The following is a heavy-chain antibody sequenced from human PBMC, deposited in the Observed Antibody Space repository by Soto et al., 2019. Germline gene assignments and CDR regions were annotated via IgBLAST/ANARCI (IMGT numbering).Heavy chain of an antibody. CDR2: IDPSDSYT. D-gene: IGHD6-6*01. CDR1: GYSFTSYW. V-gene: IGHV5-10-1*01. CDR3: ARHQEIAARPIENWFDP. Sequence: PGESLKISCKGSGYSFTSYWISWVRQMPGKGLEWMGRIDPSDSYTNYSPSFQGHVTISADKSISTAYLQWSNLKASDTAMYYCARHQEIAARPIENWFDPWGQGTLVTV. J-gene: IGHJ5*02.